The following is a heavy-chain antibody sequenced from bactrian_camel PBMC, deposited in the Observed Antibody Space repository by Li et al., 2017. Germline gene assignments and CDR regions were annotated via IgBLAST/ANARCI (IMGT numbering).Heavy chain of an antibody. D-gene: IGHD3*01. Sequence: VESGGGSVQTGGSLRLSCVASLGTVMSNCMAWFRQAPGKEREEVAAILTTSRYSTSYARSVKGRFTISHDNAKNTLYLQMNNLLPEDTGMYYCTADIAPKDGGVWYGDYTNWGQGTQVTVS. CDR3: TADIAPKDGGVWYGDYTN. V-gene: IGHV3S53*01. CDR1: LGTVMSNC. CDR2: ILTTSRYST. J-gene: IGHJ4*01.